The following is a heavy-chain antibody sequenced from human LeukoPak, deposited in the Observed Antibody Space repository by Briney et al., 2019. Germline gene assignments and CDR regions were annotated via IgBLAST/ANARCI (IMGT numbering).Heavy chain of an antibody. J-gene: IGHJ6*04. V-gene: IGHV3-48*04. Sequence: GGSLRLSCAGSGFTFSSYSMNWVRQAPGKGREGVSYISSSSSTIYYADSVTGRFTISRDNDKNSLYLQMNSLRAEDTAVYYCAELGITMIGGVWGKGTTVTISS. CDR2: ISSSSSTI. CDR1: GFTFSSYS. CDR3: AELGITMIGGV. D-gene: IGHD3-10*02.